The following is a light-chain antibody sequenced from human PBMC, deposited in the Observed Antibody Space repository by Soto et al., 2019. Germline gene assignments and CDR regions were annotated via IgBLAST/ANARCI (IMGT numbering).Light chain of an antibody. V-gene: IGLV1-40*01. J-gene: IGLJ3*02. CDR2: ANI. CDR3: QSYDSSLSGSRV. Sequence: QSALTQPPSMSGAPGQRVSISCTGSNSNIGAGYDVNWYQQLPGTAPKLLIFANINRPSGVPDRFSGSKSGASAFLVITGLQAEDEADYYCQSYDSSLSGSRVFGGGTKLTVL. CDR1: NSNIGAGYD.